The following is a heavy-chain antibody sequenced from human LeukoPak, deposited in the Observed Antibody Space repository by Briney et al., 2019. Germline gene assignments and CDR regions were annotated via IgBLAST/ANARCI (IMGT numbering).Heavy chain of an antibody. D-gene: IGHD3-10*01. Sequence: ASLKLSCKASGYTFTSYGISWVRQAPGQGLEWMGWISAYNGNTNYAQKLQGRVTMTTDTSTSTAYMELRSLRSDDTAVYYCARGYGSGSFDAFDIWGQGTMVTVSS. CDR1: GYTFTSYG. CDR3: ARGYGSGSFDAFDI. J-gene: IGHJ3*02. V-gene: IGHV1-18*01. CDR2: ISAYNGNT.